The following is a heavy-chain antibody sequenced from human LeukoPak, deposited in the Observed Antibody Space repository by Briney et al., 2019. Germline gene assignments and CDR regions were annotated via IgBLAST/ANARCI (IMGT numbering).Heavy chain of an antibody. CDR1: GLTFSNAW. CDR2: IKTKGDGGTT. Sequence: PGGSLRLSCAASGLTFSNAWMSWVRQAPGRGLEWVGRIKTKGDGGTTDYAAAVKGRFSISRDDSKNTVYLQMNSLNTEDTAVYYCATDQRTATTDYWGQGTLVTVSS. V-gene: IGHV3-15*01. J-gene: IGHJ4*02. CDR3: ATDQRTATTDY. D-gene: IGHD1-1*01.